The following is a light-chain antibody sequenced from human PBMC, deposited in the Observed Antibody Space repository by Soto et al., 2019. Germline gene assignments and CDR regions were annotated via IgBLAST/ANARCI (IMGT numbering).Light chain of an antibody. CDR2: GAS. J-gene: IGKJ1*01. CDR1: QSVSSSY. V-gene: IGKV3-20*01. CDR3: QQYGSSLWT. Sequence: EIVLTQSPGTLSLSPGERATLSCRASQSVSSSYLAWYQQKPGQAPRLLIYGASSRATGIPDRFSGSGSGIDFTLTISRLEPGDFAVYYCQQYGSSLWTFGQGTKVEIK.